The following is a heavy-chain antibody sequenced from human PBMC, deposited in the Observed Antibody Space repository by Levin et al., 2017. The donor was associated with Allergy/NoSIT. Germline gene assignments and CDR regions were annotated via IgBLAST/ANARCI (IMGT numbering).Heavy chain of an antibody. CDR3: ARGLVQVDV. J-gene: IGHJ6*02. Sequence: GESLNISCKASGYNFLTYGFTWVRQAPGQGLEWVGCTSPYNDNTKYEEKFQGRITMTTDTSTSTVYLELRSLTSDDTAVYYCARGLVQVDVWGQGTTVIVSS. CDR1: GYNFLTYG. V-gene: IGHV1-18*01. D-gene: IGHD5-12*01. CDR2: TSPYNDNT.